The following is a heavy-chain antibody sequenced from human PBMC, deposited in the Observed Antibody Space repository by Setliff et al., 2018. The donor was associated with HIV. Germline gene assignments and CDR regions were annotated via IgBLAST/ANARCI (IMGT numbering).Heavy chain of an antibody. CDR2: IYWNNNK. J-gene: IGHJ4*02. Sequence: SGPTLVNPTQTLTLTCTFSGLSLSTSGVGVGWIRQSPGKALEWLAFIYWNNNKHYSTSLKSRLTVTKDTSKNRVVCTMTNMDPVDTATYYCAYSGRQLRGPYFDFWGKGTPVTVSS. CDR1: GLSLSTSGVG. CDR3: AYSGRQLRGPYFDF. V-gene: IGHV2-5*01. D-gene: IGHD1-1*01.